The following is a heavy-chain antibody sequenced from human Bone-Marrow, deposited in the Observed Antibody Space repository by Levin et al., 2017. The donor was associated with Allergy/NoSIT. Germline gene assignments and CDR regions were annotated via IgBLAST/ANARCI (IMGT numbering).Heavy chain of an antibody. Sequence: SETLSLTCTVSGGSISSSSYYWGWIRQPPGKGLEWIGSIYYSGSTYYNPSLKSRVTISVDTSKNQFSLKLSSVTAADTAVYYCARGGKLLWFGELLTSFDPWGQGTLVTVSS. CDR2: IYYSGST. CDR3: ARGGKLLWFGELLTSFDP. D-gene: IGHD3-10*01. V-gene: IGHV4-39*07. CDR1: GGSISSSSYY. J-gene: IGHJ5*02.